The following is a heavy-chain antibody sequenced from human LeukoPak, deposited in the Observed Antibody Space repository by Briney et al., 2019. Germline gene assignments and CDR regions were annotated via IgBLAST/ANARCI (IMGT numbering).Heavy chain of an antibody. CDR3: AELGITMIGGV. J-gene: IGHJ6*04. CDR1: GFTFSSYS. V-gene: IGHV3-21*01. D-gene: IGHD3-10*02. CDR2: ISSGGMWI. Sequence: GGSLRLSCAASGFTFSSYSMNWVRQAPGKGLEWVSSISSGGMWIYYADSLKGRFTISRDNAKNSLYLQMNSLRAEDTAVYYCAELGITMIGGVWGKGTTVTISS.